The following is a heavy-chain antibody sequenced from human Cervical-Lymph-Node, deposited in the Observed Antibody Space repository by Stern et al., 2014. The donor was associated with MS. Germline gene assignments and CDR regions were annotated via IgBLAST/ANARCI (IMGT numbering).Heavy chain of an antibody. CDR2: ISFDGSNQ. V-gene: IGHV3-33*01. CDR3: VGEDAYCGGDCYRGLY. D-gene: IGHD2-21*02. J-gene: IGHJ4*02. Sequence: QVQLLESGGGVVQPGRSLRLSCAASGFSFSHYGMHWVRQAPGKGLEWGAAISFDGSNQYYLDSVKGRFSISRDNSKNTQYLQMNSLRAEDTAVYYCVGEDAYCGGDCYRGLYWGQGTLVTVSS. CDR1: GFSFSHYG.